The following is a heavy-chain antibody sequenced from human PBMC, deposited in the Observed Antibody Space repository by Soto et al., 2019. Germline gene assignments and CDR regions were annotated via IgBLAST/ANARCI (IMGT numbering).Heavy chain of an antibody. V-gene: IGHV4-34*01. D-gene: IGHD6-13*01. J-gene: IGHJ6*02. CDR3: ARWRPNSSHRDYYYYYGMDV. CDR1: GGSFSGYY. CDR2: INHSGST. Sequence: SETLSLTCAVYGGSFSGYYWSWIRQPPGKGLEWIGEINHSGSTNYNPSLKSRVTISVDTSKNQFSLKLSSVTAADTAVYYCARWRPNSSHRDYYYYYGMDVWGQGTTVTVSS.